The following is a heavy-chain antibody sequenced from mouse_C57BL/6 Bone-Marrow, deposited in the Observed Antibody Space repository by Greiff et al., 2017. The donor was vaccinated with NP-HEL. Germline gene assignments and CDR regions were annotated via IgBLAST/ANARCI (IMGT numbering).Heavy chain of an antibody. D-gene: IGHD2-5*01. CDR3: ARYSNWASWFAY. J-gene: IGHJ3*01. CDR2: ISAGGSYT. CDR1: GFTFSSYA. V-gene: IGHV5-4*03. Sequence: EVKVVEPGGGLVKPGGSLKLSCAASGFTFSSYAMSWVRQTPEKRLEWVATISAGGSYTNYPDNVKGRFTISRDNAKNNLYLQMSHLKSEDTAMYYCARYSNWASWFAYWGQGTLVTVSA.